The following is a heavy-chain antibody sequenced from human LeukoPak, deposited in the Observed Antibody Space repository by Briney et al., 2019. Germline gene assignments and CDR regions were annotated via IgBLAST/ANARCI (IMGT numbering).Heavy chain of an antibody. J-gene: IGHJ4*02. D-gene: IGHD6-13*01. CDR1: GFTFSSYG. CDR2: TSYDGSNK. Sequence: PGGSLRLSCAASGFTFSSYGMHWVRQAPGKGLEWVAVTSYDGSNKYYADSVKGRFTISRDNSKNTLYLQMNSLRAEDTAVYYCAKGRPGIAAAGSRGYFDNWGQGTLVTVSS. V-gene: IGHV3-30*18. CDR3: AKGRPGIAAAGSRGYFDN.